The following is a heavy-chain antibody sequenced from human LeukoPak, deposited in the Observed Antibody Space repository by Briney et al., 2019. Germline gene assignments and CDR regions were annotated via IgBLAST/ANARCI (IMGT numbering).Heavy chain of an antibody. D-gene: IGHD2-21*02. CDR2: ISSSSSYI. J-gene: IGHJ4*02. CDR1: GFTFSSYS. V-gene: IGHV3-21*01. CDR3: ASRWWRGGDFRAFDY. Sequence: SGGSLRLSCAASGFTFSSYSMNWVRQAPGKGLEWVSSISSSSSYIYYADSVKGRFTISRDNTKNSLYLQMNSLRAEDTAVYYCASRWWRGGDFRAFDYWGQGTLVTVSS.